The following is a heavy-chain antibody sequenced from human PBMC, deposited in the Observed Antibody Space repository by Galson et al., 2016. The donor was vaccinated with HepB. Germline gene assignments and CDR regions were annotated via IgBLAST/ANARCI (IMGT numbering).Heavy chain of an antibody. CDR2: IRREAYGGTT. D-gene: IGHD6-13*01. J-gene: IGHJ4*02. Sequence: LRLSCAASGFTFGDYAMSWFRQAPGKGPEWVGFIRREAYGGTTECAASVRGRFTISRDDSKSIAYLQMSSLKSEDTAVYYCTRAGQTRSRYGSEFDYWGQGTMVTVSS. CDR3: TRAGQTRSRYGSEFDY. V-gene: IGHV3-49*03. CDR1: GFTFGDYA.